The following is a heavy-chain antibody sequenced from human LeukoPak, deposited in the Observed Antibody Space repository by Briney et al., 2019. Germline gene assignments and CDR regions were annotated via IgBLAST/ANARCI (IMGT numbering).Heavy chain of an antibody. CDR1: GFSLSTFA. V-gene: IGHV3-53*01. CDR3: ARRAGADSHPYDY. Sequence: GGSLRLSCVASGFSLSTFAMSWVRQSPEKGLEWVSFIYSDNTHYSDSVRGRFTISRDNSKNTLYLQMNSLRAEDTAVYYCARRAGADSHPYDYWGQGTLVTVSS. D-gene: IGHD2-21*02. CDR2: IYSDNT. J-gene: IGHJ4*02.